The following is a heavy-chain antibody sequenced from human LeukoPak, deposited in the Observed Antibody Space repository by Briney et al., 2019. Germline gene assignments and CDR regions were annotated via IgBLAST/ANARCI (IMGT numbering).Heavy chain of an antibody. CDR2: INWNGGST. J-gene: IGHJ6*03. CDR3: ARDHHDYGDPPYYYYMDV. Sequence: GWSLRLSCAASGFTFDDYGMSWVRQAPGKGLEWVSGINWNGGSTGYADSVKGRFTISRDNAKNSLYLQMNSLRAEDTALYYCARDHHDYGDPPYYYYMDVWGKGTTVTVSS. V-gene: IGHV3-20*04. D-gene: IGHD4-17*01. CDR1: GFTFDDYG.